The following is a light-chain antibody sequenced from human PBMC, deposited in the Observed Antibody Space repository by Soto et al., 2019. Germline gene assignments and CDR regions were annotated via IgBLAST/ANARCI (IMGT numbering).Light chain of an antibody. J-gene: IGKJ1*01. CDR1: QSVNRF. Sequence: EIVLTQSPGTLSLSPGERATLSCRASQSVNRFLAWFQQKPGQVPRLLIYGASNRATGIPDRFSGSGSETDFTLTITRLEPADFAVYYCHHYVGSPWAFGQGTKVENK. CDR3: HHYVGSPWA. V-gene: IGKV3-20*01. CDR2: GAS.